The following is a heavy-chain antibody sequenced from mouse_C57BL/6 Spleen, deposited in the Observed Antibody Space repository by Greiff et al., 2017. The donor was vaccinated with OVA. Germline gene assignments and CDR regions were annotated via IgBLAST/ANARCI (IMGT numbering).Heavy chain of an antibody. CDR3: ARGFIYDGYAMDY. D-gene: IGHD2-12*01. CDR2: ISYDGSN. CDR1: GYSITSGYY. J-gene: IGHJ4*01. V-gene: IGHV3-6*01. Sequence: ESGPGLVKPSQSLSLTCSVTGYSITSGYYWNWIRQFPGNKLEWMGYISYDGSNNYNPSLKNRISITRDTSKNQFFLKLNSVTTEDTATYYCARGFIYDGYAMDYWGQGTSVTVSS.